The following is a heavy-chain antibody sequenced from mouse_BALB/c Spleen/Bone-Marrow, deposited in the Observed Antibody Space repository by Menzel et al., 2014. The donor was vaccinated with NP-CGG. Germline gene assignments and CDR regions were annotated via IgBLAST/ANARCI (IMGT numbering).Heavy chain of an antibody. V-gene: IGHV1S81*02. J-gene: IGHJ3*01. CDR1: GYTFTSYY. D-gene: IGHD2-13*01. CDR3: TREGDSPFAY. CDR2: INPSNGGT. Sequence: QVQLQQSGAELVKPGASVKLSCKASGYTFTSYYMYWVKQRPGQGLEWIGEINPSNGGTNFNEKFKSKATLTVDKSSSTAYKQLSSLTSEDPAVYYCTREGDSPFAYWGQGTLVTVSA.